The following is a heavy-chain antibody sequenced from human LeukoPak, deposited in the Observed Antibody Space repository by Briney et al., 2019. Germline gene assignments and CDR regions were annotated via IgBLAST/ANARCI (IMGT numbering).Heavy chain of an antibody. Sequence: GGSLRLSCAASGFAVSSNYMSWVRQAPGKGLEWVSAISGSGGSTYYADSVKGRFTIYRDNSKNTLYLQMDSLRVDDTAVYYCARGNPTVVYWGQGTLVTVSS. D-gene: IGHD1-14*01. J-gene: IGHJ4*02. CDR3: ARGNPTVVY. V-gene: IGHV3-23*01. CDR2: ISGSGGST. CDR1: GFAVSSNY.